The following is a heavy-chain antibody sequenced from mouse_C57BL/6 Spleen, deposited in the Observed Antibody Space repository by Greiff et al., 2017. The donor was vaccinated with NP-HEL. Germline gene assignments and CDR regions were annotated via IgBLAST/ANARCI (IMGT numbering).Heavy chain of an antibody. V-gene: IGHV5-12*01. Sequence: EVHLVESGGGLVQPGGSLKLSCAASGFTFSDYYMYWVRQTPEKRLEWVAYISNGGGSTYYPDTVKGRFTISRDNAKNTLYLQMSRLKSEDTAMYYCARPSPFYYGAMDYWGQGTSVTVSS. J-gene: IGHJ4*01. CDR3: ARPSPFYYGAMDY. D-gene: IGHD2-1*01. CDR2: ISNGGGST. CDR1: GFTFSDYY.